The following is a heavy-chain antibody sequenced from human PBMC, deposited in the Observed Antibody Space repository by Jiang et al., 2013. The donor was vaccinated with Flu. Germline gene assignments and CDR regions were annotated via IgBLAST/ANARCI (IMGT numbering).Heavy chain of an antibody. CDR3: AVRAAMPYYYYGMDV. D-gene: IGHD2-2*01. J-gene: IGHJ6*02. CDR1: GGSFSGYY. CDR2: INHSGST. V-gene: IGHV4-34*01. Sequence: LLKPSETLSLTCAVYGGSFSGYYWSWIRQPPGKGLEWIGEINHSGSTNYNPSLKSRVTISVDTSKNQFSLKLSSVTAADTAVYYCAVRAAMPYYYYGMDVWGQGTTVTVSS.